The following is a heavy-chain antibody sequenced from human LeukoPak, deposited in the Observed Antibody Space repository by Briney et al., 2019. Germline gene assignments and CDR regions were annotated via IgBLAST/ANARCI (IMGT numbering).Heavy chain of an antibody. J-gene: IGHJ4*02. CDR1: GFTFSSYW. CDR2: IKQDGSEK. V-gene: IGHV3-7*01. CDR3: ARDEIYYDILTGYRHFDY. D-gene: IGHD3-9*01. Sequence: PGGSLRLSCAASGFTFSSYWMSWVRQVPGKGLEWVANIKQDGSEKKYLDSVKGRFTISRDNAKNSMYLQMNSLRAEDTAVYYCARDEIYYDILTGYRHFDYWGQGTLVTVFS.